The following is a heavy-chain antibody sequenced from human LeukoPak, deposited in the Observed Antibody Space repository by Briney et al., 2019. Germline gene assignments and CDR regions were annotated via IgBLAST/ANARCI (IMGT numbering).Heavy chain of an antibody. V-gene: IGHV1-8*01. CDR1: GYTFTSYD. Sequence: ASVKVSCKASGYTFTSYDINSVRQAPGQGLGWMGWMNTNSGNTGYAQKFQGRVTMTRNTSITTAYMELSSLRSEDTAVYYCARGGDDYYSYYGMDVWGQGTSVTVYS. CDR2: MNTNSGNT. J-gene: IGHJ6*02. CDR3: ARGGDDYYSYYGMDV.